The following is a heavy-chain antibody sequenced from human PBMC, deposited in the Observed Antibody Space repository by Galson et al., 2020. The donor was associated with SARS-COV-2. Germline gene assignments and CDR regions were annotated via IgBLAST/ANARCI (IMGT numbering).Heavy chain of an antibody. J-gene: IGHJ4*02. D-gene: IGHD1-20*01. V-gene: IGHV1-18*01. CDR3: ARVGRYTWNPDPNYYVDY. CDR1: GYTFTSYV. Sequence: ASVKVSCQASGYTFTSYVISWVRQAPGQGLEWMGWISVYNGNTNYAQKLQDRVTMTTDTSTSTAYMEVRSLRSDDTAVYSCARVGRYTWNPDPNYYVDYWGQGTLVTVSS. CDR2: ISVYNGNT.